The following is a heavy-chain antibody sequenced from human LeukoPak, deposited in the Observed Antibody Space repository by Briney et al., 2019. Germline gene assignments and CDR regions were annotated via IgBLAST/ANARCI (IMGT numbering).Heavy chain of an antibody. V-gene: IGHV3-11*01. CDR3: ARDCSGGSCYSGGGYYFDY. J-gene: IGHJ4*02. Sequence: GRSLRLSCAASGFTFSDYYMSWIRQAPGKGLEWVSYISSGATTIYYPDSVKGRFTISRDNAKNSLYLQMNSLRAEDTAVYYCARDCSGGSCYSGGGYYFDYWGQGTLVTVSS. CDR1: GFTFSDYY. CDR2: ISSGATTI. D-gene: IGHD2-15*01.